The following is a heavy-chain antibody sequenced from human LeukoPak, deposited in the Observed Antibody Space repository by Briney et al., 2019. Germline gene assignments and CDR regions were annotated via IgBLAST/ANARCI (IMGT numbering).Heavy chain of an antibody. V-gene: IGHV3-30-3*01. CDR2: ISYDGSNK. Sequence: GRSLRLSCAASGFTFSSYVMHWVRQAPGKGLEWVAVISYDGSNKFYADSVKGRFTISRDNSKNTLSLQMNTLRVEDTAVYYCARVSRDMTNPFDYWGQGTLVTVSS. J-gene: IGHJ4*02. D-gene: IGHD2-15*01. CDR1: GFTFSSYV. CDR3: ARVSRDMTNPFDY.